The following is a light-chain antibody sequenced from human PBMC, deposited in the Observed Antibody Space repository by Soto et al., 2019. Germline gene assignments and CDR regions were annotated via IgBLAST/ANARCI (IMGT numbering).Light chain of an antibody. CDR1: SSNIGAGYD. CDR3: QSYDSSLSVV. CDR2: GNS. J-gene: IGLJ2*01. V-gene: IGLV1-40*01. Sequence: QSVLTQPPSVSGAPGQRGTISCTGSSSNIGAGYDVHWYQQLPGTAPKLLIYGNSRRPSGVPDRYSGYKSGPSASLAITGHQAEDEADYYCQSYDSSLSVVFGGGTKRTVL.